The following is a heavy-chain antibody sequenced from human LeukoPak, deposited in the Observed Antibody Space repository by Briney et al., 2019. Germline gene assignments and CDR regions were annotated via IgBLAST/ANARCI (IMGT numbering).Heavy chain of an antibody. CDR2: INAGNGNT. D-gene: IGHD3-10*01. CDR1: GYTFTSYA. CDR3: ARGVRITMVRGVIIRGPFDY. Sequence: ASVKVSCKASGYTFTSYAMHWVRQAPGQRLEWMGWINAGNGNTKYSQKFQGRVTITRDTSASTVCMELSSLRSEDTAVYYCARGVRITMVRGVIIRGPFDYWGQGTLVTVSS. J-gene: IGHJ4*02. V-gene: IGHV1-3*01.